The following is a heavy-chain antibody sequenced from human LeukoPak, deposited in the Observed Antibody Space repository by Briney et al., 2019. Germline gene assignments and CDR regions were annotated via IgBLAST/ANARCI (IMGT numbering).Heavy chain of an antibody. J-gene: IGHJ1*01. CDR3: ARGVSYYDSSGYYNEYFQH. CDR2: IYYSGST. CDR1: GGSISGAYY. Sequence: PSETLSLTCSVSGGSISGAYYWSWIRQPPGKGLEWIGYIYYSGSTNYDPSLKSRVTISVDTSKNQFSLKLSSVTAADTAVYYCARGVSYYDSSGYYNEYFQHWGQGTLVTVSS. V-gene: IGHV4-59*08. D-gene: IGHD3-22*01.